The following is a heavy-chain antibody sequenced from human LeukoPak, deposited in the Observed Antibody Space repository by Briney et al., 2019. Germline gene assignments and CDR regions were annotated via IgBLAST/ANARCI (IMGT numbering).Heavy chain of an antibody. V-gene: IGHV3-48*01. CDR1: GFTFSTYD. Sequence: PGGSLRLSCTVSGFTFSTYDMNWVRPALQKGLEWVSYITSRRSSTYYADSVKGRFTISRDNAKNSVYLQMNSLRAEDTAVYYCARDGVPGATVLDYWGQGTLVTVYS. D-gene: IGHD2-2*01. CDR2: ITSRRSST. CDR3: ARDGVPGATVLDY. J-gene: IGHJ4*02.